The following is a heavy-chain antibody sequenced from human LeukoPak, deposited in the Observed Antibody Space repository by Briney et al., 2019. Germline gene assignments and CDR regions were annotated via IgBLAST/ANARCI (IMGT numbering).Heavy chain of an antibody. V-gene: IGHV3-53*01. J-gene: IGHJ4*02. CDR3: ARDRYSYGTIDY. CDR1: GFTVSSNY. CDR2: IYTAGSS. D-gene: IGHD5-18*01. Sequence: GGSLRLSCAASGFTVSSNYMSWVRQAPGKGLEWVSVIYTAGSSYYADSVKGRFTLSRDNSKNTLYLQMNSLRAEDTAVYYCARDRYSYGTIDYWGQGTLVTVSS.